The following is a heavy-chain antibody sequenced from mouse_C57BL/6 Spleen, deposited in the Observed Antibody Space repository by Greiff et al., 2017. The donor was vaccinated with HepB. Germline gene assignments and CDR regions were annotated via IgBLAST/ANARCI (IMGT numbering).Heavy chain of an antibody. V-gene: IGHV1-80*01. J-gene: IGHJ1*03. CDR2: IYPGDGET. CDR1: GYAFSSYW. Sequence: QVQLKQSGAELVKPGASVKISCKASGYAFSSYWMNWVKQRPGKGLEWIGQIYPGDGETNYNGKFKGKATLTADKSSSTAYMQLSSLTSEDSAVYFCARLSVTPYWYFDVWGTGTTVTVSS. D-gene: IGHD2-2*01. CDR3: ARLSVTPYWYFDV.